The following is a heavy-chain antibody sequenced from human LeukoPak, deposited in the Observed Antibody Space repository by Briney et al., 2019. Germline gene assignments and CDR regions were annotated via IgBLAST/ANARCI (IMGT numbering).Heavy chain of an antibody. CDR1: GFTFDDYA. CDR2: ISWNSGSI. CDR3: AKDRGYYYDSSGYYWDGAFDI. Sequence: GRSLRLSCAASGFTFDDYAMHWVRQAPGKGLEWVSGISWNSGSIGYADSVKGRFTISRDNSKNTLYLQMNSLRAEDTAVYYCAKDRGYYYDSSGYYWDGAFDIWGQGTMVTVSS. V-gene: IGHV3-9*01. D-gene: IGHD3-22*01. J-gene: IGHJ3*02.